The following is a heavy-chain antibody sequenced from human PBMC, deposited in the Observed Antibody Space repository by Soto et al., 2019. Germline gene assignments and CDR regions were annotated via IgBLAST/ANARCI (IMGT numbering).Heavy chain of an antibody. Sequence: QVQLVQSGAEVKKPGASVKVSCKASGYTFTSHGITWVRQAPGQGLEWMGWISPYNGHTNYAQKVQGRVTMTTDTPTSTADLELRSLRSDVTAVYYCSGGSFGSLWGQGTLVTVSS. J-gene: IGHJ4*02. V-gene: IGHV1-18*04. CDR2: ISPYNGHT. CDR1: GYTFTSHG. CDR3: SGGSFGSL. D-gene: IGHD2-15*01.